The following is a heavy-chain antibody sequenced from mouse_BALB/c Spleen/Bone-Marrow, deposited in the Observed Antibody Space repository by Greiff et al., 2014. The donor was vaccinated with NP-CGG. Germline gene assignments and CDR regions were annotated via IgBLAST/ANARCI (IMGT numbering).Heavy chain of an antibody. CDR2: ILPGRGST. Sequence: QVQLQQSGAELTKPGASVKISCKATGYTFSSYWIEWVKQRPGHGLEWIGEILPGRGSTNYNEKFKGKATFTSDTSSNTAYMQLSSLTSEDSAVYYCARWDTTAMDYWGQGTSVTVSS. J-gene: IGHJ4*01. CDR3: ARWDTTAMDY. V-gene: IGHV1-9*01. D-gene: IGHD1-1*01. CDR1: GYTFSSYW.